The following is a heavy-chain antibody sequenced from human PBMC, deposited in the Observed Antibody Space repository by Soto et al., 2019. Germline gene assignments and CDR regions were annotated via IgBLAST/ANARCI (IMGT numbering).Heavy chain of an antibody. D-gene: IGHD2-2*01. J-gene: IGHJ6*02. CDR1: GVTFSNTW. CDR3: ATDGSYAQHV. V-gene: IGHV3-74*01. CDR2: INSDGTTT. Sequence: XGALILSCAASGVTFSNTWMHWVRQAPGKGLVWVSHINSDGTTTTYADSVKGRFTISRDNAKNTVHLQMNSLRAEDTAVYYCATDGSYAQHVWGQGTTVTVSS.